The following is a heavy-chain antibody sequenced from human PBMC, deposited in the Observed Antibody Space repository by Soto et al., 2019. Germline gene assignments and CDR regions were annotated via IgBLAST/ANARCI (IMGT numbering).Heavy chain of an antibody. Sequence: QLQLQESASGLVKPSQTLSLTCAVSGDSISSGGYSWNWIRQPPGKGLEWIGYIYHSGFTLYNPSLTSRVTMSVDKSKNQFSLKLSSVTAADTAVYYCARDRRDGGIFDYWGQGILVTVSS. CDR2: IYHSGFT. V-gene: IGHV4-30-2*01. CDR3: ARDRRDGGIFDY. J-gene: IGHJ4*02. CDR1: GDSISSGGYS.